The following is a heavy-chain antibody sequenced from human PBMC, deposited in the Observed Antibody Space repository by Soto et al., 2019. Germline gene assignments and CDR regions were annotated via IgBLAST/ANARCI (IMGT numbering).Heavy chain of an antibody. J-gene: IGHJ3*02. CDR3: ARDDTNIVLHAAFDI. D-gene: IGHD2-8*01. CDR2: ISYDGSNK. Sequence: QAGGSLRLSCAASGFTFSSYAMHWVRQAPGKGLEWVAVISYDGSNKYYADSVKGRFTISRDNSKNTLYLQMNSLRAEDTAVYYCARDDTNIVLHAAFDIWGQGTMVTVSS. V-gene: IGHV3-30-3*01. CDR1: GFTFSSYA.